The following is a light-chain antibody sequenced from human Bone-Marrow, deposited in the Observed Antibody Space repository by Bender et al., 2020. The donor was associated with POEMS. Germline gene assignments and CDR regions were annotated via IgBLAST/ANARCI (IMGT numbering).Light chain of an antibody. CDR1: YDDDVY. V-gene: IGLV2-11*01. CDR2: DIY. J-gene: IGLJ3*02. Sequence: QSDLTQPRSVSGSPGQSVTISCTVLYDDDVYVSWYQLRPDEAPKLILHDIYQRPAGVPDRFSGSKSGDTASLTISGLHGDDEADYYCSSTARDLSHLLFGGGTKLTVL. CDR3: SSTARDLSHLL.